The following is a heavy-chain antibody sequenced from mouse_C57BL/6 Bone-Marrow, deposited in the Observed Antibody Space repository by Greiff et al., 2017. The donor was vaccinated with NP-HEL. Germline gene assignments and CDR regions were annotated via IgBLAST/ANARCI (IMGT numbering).Heavy chain of an antibody. D-gene: IGHD2-4*01. V-gene: IGHV5-4*01. Sequence: EVQGVESGGGLVKPGGSLKLSCAASGFTFSSYAMSWVRQTPEKRLEWVATISDGGSYTYYPDNVKGRFTISRDNAKNNLYLQMSHLKSEDTAMYYCAREALFYYDYGFAYWGQGTLVTVSA. CDR2: ISDGGSYT. J-gene: IGHJ3*01. CDR1: GFTFSSYA. CDR3: AREALFYYDYGFAY.